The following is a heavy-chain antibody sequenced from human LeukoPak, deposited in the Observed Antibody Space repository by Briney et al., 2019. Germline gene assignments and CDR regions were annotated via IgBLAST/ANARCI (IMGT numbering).Heavy chain of an antibody. Sequence: GGSLRLSCAASGFTFSSYAMHWVRQAPVKGLEWVAVISYDGSNKYYADSVKGRFTISRDNSKNTLYLQMNSLRAEDTAVYYCARDLNNDAFDIWGQGTMVTVSS. V-gene: IGHV3-30-3*01. CDR2: ISYDGSNK. CDR1: GFTFSSYA. J-gene: IGHJ3*02. CDR3: ARDLNNDAFDI.